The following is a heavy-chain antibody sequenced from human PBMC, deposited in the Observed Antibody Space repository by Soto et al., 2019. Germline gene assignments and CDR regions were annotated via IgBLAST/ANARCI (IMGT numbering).Heavy chain of an antibody. V-gene: IGHV3-30-3*01. J-gene: IGHJ6*02. CDR1: GFTFSSYA. CDR3: ARGVPVDWETIFGGMGV. Sequence: VQLVESGGGVVQPGRSLRLSCAASGFTFSSYAIHWVRQAPGKGLEWVAAISYDESNKYYADSVKGRLTISGDNYMNKLCVQMNSLRAEDTAVYFCARGVPVDWETIFGGMGVWGQGTTGTVSS. D-gene: IGHD3-3*01. CDR2: ISYDESNK.